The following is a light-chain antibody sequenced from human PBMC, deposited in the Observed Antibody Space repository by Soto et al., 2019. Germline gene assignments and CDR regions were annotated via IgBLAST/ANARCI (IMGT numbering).Light chain of an antibody. CDR1: QNINNY. CDR3: QQSYGTLWT. Sequence: DIQMTQSPSSLSASVGDRVTVTCRASQNINNYLNWYQQKPGKAPKLLIYAASSLQSGVPSRFSGSGSGTDFTLTISSLQPEDFATYYCQQSYGTLWTFGQWTKVEIK. J-gene: IGKJ1*01. CDR2: AAS. V-gene: IGKV1-39*01.